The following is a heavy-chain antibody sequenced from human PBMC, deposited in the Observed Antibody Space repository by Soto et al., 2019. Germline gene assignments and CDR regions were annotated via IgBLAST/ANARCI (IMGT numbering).Heavy chain of an antibody. V-gene: IGHV3-15*01. CDR3: TTDFKGDTAVDY. CDR2: IKSKTDGETT. J-gene: IGHJ4*02. Sequence: GGSLRLSCAASGFTFSNAWMSWVRQASGKGLEWVGRIKSKTDGETTDYAAPVKGRFTISRDDSKNTLYLHMSSLQTEDTALYYCTTDFKGDTAVDYWGQGTLVTVSS. CDR1: GFTFSNAW. D-gene: IGHD5-18*01.